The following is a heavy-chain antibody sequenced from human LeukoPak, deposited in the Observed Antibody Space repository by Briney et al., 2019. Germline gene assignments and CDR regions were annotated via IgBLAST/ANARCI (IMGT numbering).Heavy chain of an antibody. J-gene: IGHJ4*02. V-gene: IGHV4-59*01. CDR1: GGSISSYY. CDR3: ARDRDGYNLFDY. D-gene: IGHD5-24*01. Sequence: PSETLSLTCTVSGGSISSYYWSWIRQSPGKGLEWIGYIYYSGSTNYNPSLKSRVTISVDTSKNQFSLKLSSVTAADTAVYYCARDRDGYNLFDYWGQGTLVTVSS. CDR2: IYYSGST.